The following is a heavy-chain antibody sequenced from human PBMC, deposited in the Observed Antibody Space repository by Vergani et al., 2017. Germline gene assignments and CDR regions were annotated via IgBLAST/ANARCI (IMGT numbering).Heavy chain of an antibody. CDR3: ARGRGYSSGWYVY. J-gene: IGHJ4*02. CDR2: IYYSGRT. V-gene: IGHV4-59*01. Sequence: QVQLQESGPGLVKPSKTLSLTCTVSGGSISSYYWSWIRQPSGKGLEWIGYIYYSGRTNYNPSLKSRVTISVDTSKNQFSLKMSSVTAADTAVYYCARGRGYSSGWYVYWGQGTLVTVSS. D-gene: IGHD6-19*01. CDR1: GGSISSYY.